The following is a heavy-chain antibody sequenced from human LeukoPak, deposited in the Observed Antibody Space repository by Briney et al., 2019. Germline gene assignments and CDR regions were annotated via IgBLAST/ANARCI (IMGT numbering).Heavy chain of an antibody. CDR2: ISNDGGGT. CDR3: AKGSSGYFVDL. D-gene: IGHD3-22*01. CDR1: GFIFDNYG. V-gene: IGHV3-23*01. Sequence: GGSLRLSCAASGFIFDNYGLIWVRQAPGKRLEWVSAISNDGGGTNYADFVKGRFTISRDNSKNTLFLQMNSLRAEDTALYYCAKGSSGYFVDLWGQGTLVTVSS. J-gene: IGHJ5*02.